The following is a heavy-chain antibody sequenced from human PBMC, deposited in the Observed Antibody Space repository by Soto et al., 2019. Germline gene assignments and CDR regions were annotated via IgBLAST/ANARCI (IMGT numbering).Heavy chain of an antibody. CDR3: ARRKGTSHYYYYGMDV. J-gene: IGHJ6*02. CDR2: IYPGDSDT. Sequence: GESLKISCKGSGYSFTSYWIGWVRQVPGKGLEWMGIIYPGDSDTRYSPSFQGQVTISADKSISTAYLQWSSLKASDTAMYYCARRKGTSHYYYYGMDVWGQGTTVTVSS. V-gene: IGHV5-51*01. CDR1: GYSFTSYW.